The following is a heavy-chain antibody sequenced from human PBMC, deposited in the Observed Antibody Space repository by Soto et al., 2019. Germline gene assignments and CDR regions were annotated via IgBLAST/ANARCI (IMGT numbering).Heavy chain of an antibody. D-gene: IGHD2-21*02. Sequence: QVQLVQSGAEVKKPGSSVKVSCKASGYTFTSYYMHWVRQAPGQGLEWMGIINPSGGSTSYAQKFQGRVTMTRDTSTSTVYMELSSLRSEDTAVYYCARDHCGGDCYPPYYYYYGMDVWGQGTTVTVSS. CDR3: ARDHCGGDCYPPYYYYYGMDV. V-gene: IGHV1-46*01. CDR2: INPSGGST. J-gene: IGHJ6*02. CDR1: GYTFTSYY.